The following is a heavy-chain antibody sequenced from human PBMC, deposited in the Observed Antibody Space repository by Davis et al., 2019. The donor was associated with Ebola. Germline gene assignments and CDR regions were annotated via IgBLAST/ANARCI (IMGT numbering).Heavy chain of an antibody. Sequence: GGSLRLSCAASGFTFSSYSMNWVRQAPGKGLEWVSSISSSSSCIYYADTVKGLFTISRDNAKNSLYLQMNSLRAEDTAVYYCARDLPLAVADHYYYYGMDVWGKGTTVTVSS. V-gene: IGHV3-21*01. CDR1: GFTFSSYS. CDR3: ARDLPLAVADHYYYYGMDV. CDR2: ISSSSSCI. D-gene: IGHD6-19*01. J-gene: IGHJ6*04.